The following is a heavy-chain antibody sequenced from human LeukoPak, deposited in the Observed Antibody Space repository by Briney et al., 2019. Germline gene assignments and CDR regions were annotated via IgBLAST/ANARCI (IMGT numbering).Heavy chain of an antibody. CDR3: ARQIEAYQLLSGLFDT. J-gene: IGHJ5*02. CDR2: TYPGDSDT. V-gene: IGHV5-51*01. D-gene: IGHD2-2*01. Sequence: GESLKISCKGSGYTFRTYWIGWVRQMPGKGLEWMGITYPGDSDTRYSPSFQGRVTISADKSISTAYLQWSSLKASDTAMYYCARQIEAYQLLSGLFDTWGQGTLVTVSS. CDR1: GYTFRTYW.